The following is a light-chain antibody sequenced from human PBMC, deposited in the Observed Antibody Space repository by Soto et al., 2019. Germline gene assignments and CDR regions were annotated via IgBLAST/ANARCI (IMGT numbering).Light chain of an antibody. V-gene: IGKV2-30*01. Sequence: DVVMTQSPLSLPVTLGQPASISCRSSQSLVFSDGNTYLNWFQQRPGQSPRRLIYDVSNRDSGVPDRFSGSGSGPDFTLKISRVEADDVGVYYCMQGTHWYTFGQGTKLEIK. CDR1: QSLVFSDGNTY. J-gene: IGKJ2*01. CDR3: MQGTHWYT. CDR2: DVS.